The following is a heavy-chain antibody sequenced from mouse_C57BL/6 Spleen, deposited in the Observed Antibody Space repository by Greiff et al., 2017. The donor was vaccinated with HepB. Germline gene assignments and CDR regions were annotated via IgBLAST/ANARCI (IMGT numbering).Heavy chain of an antibody. Sequence: EVQLVESGGDLVKPGGSLTLSCAASGFTFSSYGMSWVRQTPDKRLEWVATISSGGSYTYYPDSVKGRFTISRDNAKNTLYLQVSSLKSEDTAMYYCAGSSYMDYWGQGTTLTVSS. V-gene: IGHV5-6*01. D-gene: IGHD1-1*01. CDR1: GFTFSSYG. CDR2: ISSGGSYT. CDR3: AGSSYMDY. J-gene: IGHJ2*01.